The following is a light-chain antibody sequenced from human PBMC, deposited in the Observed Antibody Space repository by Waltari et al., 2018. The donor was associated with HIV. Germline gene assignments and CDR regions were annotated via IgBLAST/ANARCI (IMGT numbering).Light chain of an antibody. CDR1: QNIDKS. V-gene: IGKV1-39*01. J-gene: IGKJ1*01. Sequence: DIQMTQSPSSLSPAIGDDVTISCRVSQNIDKSLNWYQYKPGQAPKLLIYLASSLQPGVPSRFSGGGSGTLFSLTITDLQSEDLAIYYCQQTFSPPRTFGQGTRVDI. CDR2: LAS. CDR3: QQTFSPPRT.